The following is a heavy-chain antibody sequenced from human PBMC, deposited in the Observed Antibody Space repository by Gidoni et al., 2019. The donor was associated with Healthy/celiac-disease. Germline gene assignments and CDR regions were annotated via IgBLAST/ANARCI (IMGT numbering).Heavy chain of an antibody. J-gene: IGHJ5*02. CDR2: INHSGST. CDR1: GGSFCGYY. D-gene: IGHD3-10*01. CDR3: ARGITMVQRLRGRGPQYNWFDP. V-gene: IGHV4-34*01. Sequence: QVQLQQWGAGLLKPSETLSLTCAVYGGSFCGYYWSWIRQPPGKGLEWIGEINHSGSTNYNPSLKSRVTISVDTSKNQFSLKLSSVTAADTAVYYCARGITMVQRLRGRGPQYNWFDPWGQGTLVTVSS.